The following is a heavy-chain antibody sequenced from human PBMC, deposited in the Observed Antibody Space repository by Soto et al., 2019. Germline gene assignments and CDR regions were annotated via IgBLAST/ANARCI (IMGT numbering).Heavy chain of an antibody. Sequence: QVQLVQSGAEVKKPGSSVKVSCKASGGTFSSYAISGVRQAPGQGLEWMGGISPIFGTANYAQKFQGRVTITADESTSTVYMERSSLRSEDTAVYYCASDTLISGWFDPWGQGTLVTVSS. D-gene: IGHD3-10*01. CDR1: GGTFSSYA. CDR3: ASDTLISGWFDP. CDR2: ISPIFGTA. J-gene: IGHJ5*02. V-gene: IGHV1-69*01.